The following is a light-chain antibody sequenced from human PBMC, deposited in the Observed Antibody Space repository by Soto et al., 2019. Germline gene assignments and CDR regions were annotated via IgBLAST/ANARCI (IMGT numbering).Light chain of an antibody. CDR1: QDISNY. V-gene: IGKV1-33*01. J-gene: IGKJ4*01. Sequence: DIQMTQSPSSLSASVVDRVTITFQASQDISNYLNWYQQKPGKAPKLLIYDASNLETGVPSRFSGSGSGTDFTFTISSLQPEDIATYYCQQYDNLLLNFGGGTKVDIK. CDR2: DAS. CDR3: QQYDNLLLN.